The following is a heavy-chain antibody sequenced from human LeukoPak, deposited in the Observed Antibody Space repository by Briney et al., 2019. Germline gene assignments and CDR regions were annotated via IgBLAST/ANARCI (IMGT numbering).Heavy chain of an antibody. CDR1: GGSFSGYY. D-gene: IGHD1-1*01. J-gene: IGHJ4*02. Sequence: SETLSLTCAVYGGSFSGYYWSWIRQPPGKGLEWIGEINHSGSTNYNPSLKSRVTISVDTSKNQFSLKLSSVTAADTAVYYCARRGSRYEGFYFDYWGKGTLVTVSS. CDR3: ARRGSRYEGFYFDY. V-gene: IGHV4-34*01. CDR2: INHSGST.